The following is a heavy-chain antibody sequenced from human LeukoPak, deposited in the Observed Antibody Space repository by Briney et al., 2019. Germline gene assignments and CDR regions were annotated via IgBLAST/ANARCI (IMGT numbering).Heavy chain of an antibody. CDR3: ARGVTMARRFDP. V-gene: IGHV3-21*01. D-gene: IGHD3-3*01. J-gene: IGHJ5*02. Sequence: GGSLRLSCAASGFTFSSYSMNWVRQAPAKGLEWVSSISSSSYIYYADSVKGRFTISRDNAKNSLFLQMNSLRVEDTAVYFCARGVTMARRFDPWGQGTLVTVS. CDR1: GFTFSSYS. CDR2: ISSSSYI.